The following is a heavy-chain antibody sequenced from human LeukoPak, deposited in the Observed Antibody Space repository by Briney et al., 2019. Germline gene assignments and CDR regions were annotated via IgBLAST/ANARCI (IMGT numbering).Heavy chain of an antibody. CDR1: GFTFSSYA. CDR3: AKDRQVLRYFDWYNDY. J-gene: IGHJ4*02. D-gene: IGHD3-9*01. CDR2: ISGSGGST. V-gene: IGHV3-23*01. Sequence: GGSLRLSCAASGFTFSSYAMSWVRQAPGKGLEWVSAISGSGGSTYYADFVKGRFTISRDNSKNTLYLQMNSLRAEDTAVYYCAKDRQVLRYFDWYNDYWGQGTLVTVSS.